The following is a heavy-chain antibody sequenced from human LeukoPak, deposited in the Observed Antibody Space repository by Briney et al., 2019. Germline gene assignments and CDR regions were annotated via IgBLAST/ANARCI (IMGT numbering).Heavy chain of an antibody. Sequence: GSLRLSCAASGSGFTFNNYWMHWVRQAPGKGLEWIGSIYYSGSTYYNPSLKSRVTISVDTSKNQFSLKLSSVTAADTAVYYRARAVQLERPPPLIDYYYMDVWGKGATVTVSS. CDR2: IYYSGST. D-gene: IGHD1-1*01. CDR3: ARAVQLERPPPLIDYYYMDV. CDR1: GSGFTFNNYW. J-gene: IGHJ6*03. V-gene: IGHV4-39*07.